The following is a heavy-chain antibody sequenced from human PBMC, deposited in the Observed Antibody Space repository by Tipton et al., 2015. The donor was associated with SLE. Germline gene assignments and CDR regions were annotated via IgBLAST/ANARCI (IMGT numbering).Heavy chain of an antibody. CDR2: IWCDGSNK. V-gene: IGHV3-33*01. D-gene: IGHD7-27*01. CDR1: GFTFRSYG. Sequence: SLRLSCAASGFTFRSYGMHWVRQAPGKGLEWVAVIWCDGSNKNYADSVKGRFTISRDNSKNTLYLQMNSLRAEDTAVYYCARDRTGDWAFDIWGQGTMVTVSS. CDR3: ARDRTGDWAFDI. J-gene: IGHJ3*02.